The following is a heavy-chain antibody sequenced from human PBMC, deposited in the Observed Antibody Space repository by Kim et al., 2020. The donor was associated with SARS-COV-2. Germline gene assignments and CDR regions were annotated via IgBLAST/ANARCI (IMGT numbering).Heavy chain of an antibody. Sequence: ASVKVSCKASGYTFTSYYMHWVRQAPGQGLEWMGIINPSGGSTSYAQKFQGRVTMTRDTSTSTVYMELSSLRSEDTAVYYCARDGAVVAATRTPSWGDLDYWGQGTLVTVSS. CDR3: ARDGAVVAATRTPSWGDLDY. CDR2: INPSGGST. D-gene: IGHD2-15*01. J-gene: IGHJ4*02. V-gene: IGHV1-46*01. CDR1: GYTFTSYY.